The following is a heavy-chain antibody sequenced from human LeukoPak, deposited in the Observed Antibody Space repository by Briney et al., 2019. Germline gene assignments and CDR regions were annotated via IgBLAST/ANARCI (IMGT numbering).Heavy chain of an antibody. D-gene: IGHD3-10*01. J-gene: IGHJ4*02. Sequence: SETLSLTCAVYGGSFSGYYWSWIRQPPGKGLEWIGEINHSGSTNCNPSLRSRVTISVDTSKNQFSLKLRSVTAADTAVYYCARSYYMLRGLLNYWGQGALVTVSS. CDR2: INHSGST. CDR3: ARSYYMLRGLLNY. V-gene: IGHV4-34*01. CDR1: GGSFSGYY.